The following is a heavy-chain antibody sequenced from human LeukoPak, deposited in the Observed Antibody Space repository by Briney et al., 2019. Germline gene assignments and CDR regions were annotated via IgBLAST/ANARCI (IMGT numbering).Heavy chain of an antibody. Sequence: GESLKISCKDSGYSFTTYWIGWVRQMPGKSLEWRGIIYPGDSDTRYSPAFQSQVTISADQSLSTAYLQWRSLQASDPAMYYCATGTSGSYLRLDYWGQGTLVTVSS. CDR3: ATGTSGSYLRLDY. J-gene: IGHJ4*02. D-gene: IGHD1-26*01. CDR1: GYSFTTYW. CDR2: IYPGDSDT. V-gene: IGHV5-51*01.